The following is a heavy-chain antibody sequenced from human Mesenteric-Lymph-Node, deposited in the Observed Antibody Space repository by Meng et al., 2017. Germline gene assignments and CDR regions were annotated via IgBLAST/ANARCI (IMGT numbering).Heavy chain of an antibody. V-gene: IGHV4-39*07. J-gene: IGHJ4*02. CDR2: IYYSGST. D-gene: IGHD6-19*01. CDR3: ARGREQWLVFDY. Sequence: GSLRLSCTVSGGSISSSSYYWGWIRQPPGKGLEWIGSIYYSGSTYYNPSLKSRVTISVDTSKNQFSLKLSSVTAADTAVYYCARGREQWLVFDYWGQGTLVTVSS. CDR1: GGSISSSSYY.